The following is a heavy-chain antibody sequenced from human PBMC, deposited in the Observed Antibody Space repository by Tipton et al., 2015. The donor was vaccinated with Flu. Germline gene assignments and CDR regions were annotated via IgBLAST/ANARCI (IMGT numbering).Heavy chain of an antibody. Sequence: QLVQSGAEVKKPGSSVKVSCKASGGTFSSYAISWVRQAPGQGLEWMGGIIPIFGTANYAQKFQGRVTITADESTSTAYMELSSLRSEDTAVYYCARDNDILTGYYLPDGIDAWGQGTTVTVSS. J-gene: IGHJ6*02. CDR3: ARDNDILTGYYLPDGIDA. V-gene: IGHV1-69*01. CDR2: IIPIFGTA. CDR1: GGTFSSYA. D-gene: IGHD3-9*01.